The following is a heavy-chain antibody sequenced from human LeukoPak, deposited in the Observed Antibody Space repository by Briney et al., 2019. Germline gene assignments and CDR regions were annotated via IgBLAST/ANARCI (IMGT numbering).Heavy chain of an antibody. CDR2: IRYDGSNK. J-gene: IGHJ6*03. CDR1: GFTFSSYG. V-gene: IGHV3-30*02. CDR3: AKVEKQLARDYYYYMDV. Sequence: PGGSLRLSCAASGFTFSSYGMHWVRQAPGKGLEWVAFIRYDGSNKYYADSVKGRFTISRDNSKNTLYLQMNSLRAEDTAVYYCAKVEKQLARDYYYYMDVWGKGTTVTVSS. D-gene: IGHD6-6*01.